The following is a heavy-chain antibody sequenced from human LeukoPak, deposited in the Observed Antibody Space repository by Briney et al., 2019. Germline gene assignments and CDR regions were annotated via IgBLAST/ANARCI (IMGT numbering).Heavy chain of an antibody. Sequence: GASVKVSCKASGYTFTSYDINWVRQAPGQGLEWMGRIIPILGIANYAQKFQGRVTITADKSTSTAYMELSSLRSEDTAVYYCASTRYCSSTSCYEVYYYYGMDVWGQGTTVTVSS. CDR3: ASTRYCSSTSCYEVYYYYGMDV. D-gene: IGHD2-2*01. CDR1: GYTFTSYD. CDR2: IIPILGIA. V-gene: IGHV1-69*04. J-gene: IGHJ6*02.